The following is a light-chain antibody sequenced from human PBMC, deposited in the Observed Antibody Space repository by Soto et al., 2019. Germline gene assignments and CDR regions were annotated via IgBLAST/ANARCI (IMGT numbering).Light chain of an antibody. V-gene: IGKV3-20*01. CDR2: GAS. CDR3: QQYGSSPVT. Sequence: EIVLTQSPGTLSLSPGERATLSCRASQSVSSGYLAWYQQKPGQAPRLLIYGASNRATGIPDRFSGSGSGTDFTLTISRLEPEDVAVYFCQQYGSSPVTFGQGTRLEIK. CDR1: QSVSSGY. J-gene: IGKJ5*01.